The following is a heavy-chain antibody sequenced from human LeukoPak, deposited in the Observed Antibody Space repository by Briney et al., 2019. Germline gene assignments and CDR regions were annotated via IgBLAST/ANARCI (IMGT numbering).Heavy chain of an antibody. J-gene: IGHJ5*02. D-gene: IGHD6-19*01. Sequence: SETLSLTCAVYGGSFSGHYWSWIRRPPGKGLEWIGEINHSGSTNYNPSLKSRVTISVDTSKNQFSLKLSSVTAADTAVYYCARVRGSGWYFWFDPWGQGTLVTVSS. CDR3: ARVRGSGWYFWFDP. CDR2: INHSGST. CDR1: GGSFSGHY. V-gene: IGHV4-34*01.